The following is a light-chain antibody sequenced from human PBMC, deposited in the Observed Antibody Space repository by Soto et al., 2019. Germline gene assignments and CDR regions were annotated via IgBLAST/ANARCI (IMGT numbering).Light chain of an antibody. J-gene: IGKJ3*01. Sequence: DIQMTQSPSSLSASVGDRVTITCRASQSISSYLNWYQQKPGKAPKLLIYAASSLQSRVPSRLNGSGSGTDFTLTISSLQPEDFATYYCQQSYSTPRITFGPGNKVDIK. CDR3: QQSYSTPRIT. CDR2: AAS. CDR1: QSISSY. V-gene: IGKV1-39*01.